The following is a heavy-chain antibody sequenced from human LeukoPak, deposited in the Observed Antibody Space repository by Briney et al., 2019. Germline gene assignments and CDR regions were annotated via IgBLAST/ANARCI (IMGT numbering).Heavy chain of an antibody. CDR2: ISSSSSYI. V-gene: IGHV3-21*01. CDR1: GFTFSSYS. D-gene: IGHD3-3*01. CDR3: ARDSRGGFLEWSYYMDV. J-gene: IGHJ6*03. Sequence: GGSLRLSCAASGFTFSSYSMNWVRQAPGKGLEWVSSISSSSSYIYYADSVKGRFTISRDNAKNSLYLQMNSLRAEDTAVYYCARDSRGGFLEWSYYMDVWGKGTTVTVSS.